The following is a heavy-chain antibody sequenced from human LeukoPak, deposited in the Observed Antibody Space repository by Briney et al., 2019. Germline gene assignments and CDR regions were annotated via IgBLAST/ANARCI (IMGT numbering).Heavy chain of an antibody. CDR2: FDPEDGET. CDR1: GYTLTELS. J-gene: IGHJ4*02. D-gene: IGHD4-23*01. CDR3: ATSGGTSHFDY. V-gene: IGHV1-24*01. Sequence: ASVEVSCKVSGYTLTELSMHWVRQAPGKGLGWMGGFDPEDGETIYAQKFQGRGTMTEDTSTDTAYMELSSLRSEDTAVYYCATSGGTSHFDYWGQGTLVTVSS.